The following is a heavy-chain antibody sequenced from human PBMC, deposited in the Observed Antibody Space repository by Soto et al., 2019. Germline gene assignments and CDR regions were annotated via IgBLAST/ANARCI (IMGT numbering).Heavy chain of an antibody. D-gene: IGHD1-1*01. V-gene: IGHV3-30-3*01. J-gene: IGHJ6*02. CDR3: ARDGNGGYYYYGMDV. Sequence: QVQLVESGGGVVQPGRSLRLSCAASGFTFSSYAMHWVRQAPGKGLEWVAVISYDGSNKYYADSVKGRFTISRDNSKNTLYLKMNSLRAEDTAVYYCARDGNGGYYYYGMDVWGQGTTVTVSS. CDR1: GFTFSSYA. CDR2: ISYDGSNK.